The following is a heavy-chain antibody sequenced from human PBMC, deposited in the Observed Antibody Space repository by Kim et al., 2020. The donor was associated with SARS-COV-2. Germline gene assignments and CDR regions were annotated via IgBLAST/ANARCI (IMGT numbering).Heavy chain of an antibody. V-gene: IGHV3-13*01. CDR3: ARGLVGANAGYGMDV. CDR1: GFTFSNYD. Sequence: GGSLRLSCAASGFTFSNYDMHWVRQATGKGLEWVSAIGTVGDTYYPGSVKGRFTISRENAKNSLYLQMNSLRAGDTAVYYCARGLVGANAGYGMDVWGQGTTVTVSS. D-gene: IGHD1-26*01. J-gene: IGHJ6*02. CDR2: IGTVGDT.